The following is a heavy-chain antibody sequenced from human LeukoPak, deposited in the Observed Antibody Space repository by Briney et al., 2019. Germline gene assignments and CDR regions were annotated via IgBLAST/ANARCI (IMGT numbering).Heavy chain of an antibody. CDR1: GDSVSSKSAT. D-gene: IGHD3-10*01. Sequence: SQTLSLTCAISGDSVSSKSATWNWIRQSPSRGLEWLGRTYYTSRWNVDYAVSVKSRITINPDTSRNQFSLQLNSVTPEDTAVYYCAREGWFGEPPSHWFDPWGQGTLVTVSS. CDR3: AREGWFGEPPSHWFDP. V-gene: IGHV6-1*01. CDR2: TYYTSRWNV. J-gene: IGHJ5*02.